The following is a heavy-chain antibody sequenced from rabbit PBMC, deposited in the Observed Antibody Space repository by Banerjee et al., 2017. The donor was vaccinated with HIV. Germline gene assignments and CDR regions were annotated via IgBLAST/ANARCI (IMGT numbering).Heavy chain of an antibody. V-gene: IGHV1S47*01. CDR1: GIDFSSYG. Sequence: QEQLVESGGGLVTLGGSLKLSCKASGIDFSSYGITWVRQAPGKGLEWIAYIYPDYGSTDYASWVNGRFTISLDNAQNTAFLQMTSLTAADTATYFCARDNEYYFNLWGPGTLVTVS. J-gene: IGHJ4*01. CDR3: ARDNEYYFNL. CDR2: IYPDYGST.